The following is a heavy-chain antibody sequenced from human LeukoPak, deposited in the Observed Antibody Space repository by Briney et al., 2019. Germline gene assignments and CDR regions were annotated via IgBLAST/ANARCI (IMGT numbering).Heavy chain of an antibody. J-gene: IGHJ5*02. CDR1: GGSISSYY. Sequence: SETLSLTCTVAGGSISSYYWSWIRQPPGKGLEWIGYIYYSGSTNYNPSLKSRVTISVDTSKNQFSLKLSSVTAADTAVYYCARHGYSSGSLAWFDPWGQGAQVTVSS. CDR3: ARHGYSSGSLAWFDP. D-gene: IGHD6-19*01. V-gene: IGHV4-59*01. CDR2: IYYSGST.